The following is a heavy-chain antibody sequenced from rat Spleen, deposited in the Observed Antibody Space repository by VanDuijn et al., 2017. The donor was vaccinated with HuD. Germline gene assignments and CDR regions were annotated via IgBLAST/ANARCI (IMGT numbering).Heavy chain of an antibody. D-gene: IGHD1-10*01. V-gene: IGHV5-34*01. CDR2: ISSTSGTI. J-gene: IGHJ3*01. Sequence: EVQLVESGGGLVQPGRSLKLSCVASGFTFSDYGMNWIRQTPGKGLEWIAYISSTSGTIYSADTVKGRFTISRDNAKNTLYLQLSSLRSEDTALYYCARRGNNYHYFDYWGQGTLVTVSS. CDR1: GFTFSDYG. CDR3: ARRGNNYHYFDY.